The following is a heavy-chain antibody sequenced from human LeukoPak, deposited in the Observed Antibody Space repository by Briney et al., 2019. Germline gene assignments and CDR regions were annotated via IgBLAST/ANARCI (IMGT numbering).Heavy chain of an antibody. Sequence: GGSLRLSCAASGFTFSSYAMSWVRQAPGKGLEWVSSASGSGGSTYYADSVKGRFTISRDNSKNTLYLQMNSLRAEDTAVYYCAKRYSMDYYGMDVWGQGTTVTVSS. D-gene: IGHD6-13*01. CDR3: AKRYSMDYYGMDV. CDR2: ASGSGGST. J-gene: IGHJ6*02. V-gene: IGHV3-23*01. CDR1: GFTFSSYA.